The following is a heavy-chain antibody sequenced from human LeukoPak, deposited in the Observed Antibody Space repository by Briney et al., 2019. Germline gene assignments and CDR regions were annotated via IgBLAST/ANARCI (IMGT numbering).Heavy chain of an antibody. V-gene: IGHV1-18*01. CDR1: GYTFTSYG. J-gene: IGHJ4*02. Sequence: ASVKVSCKASGYTFTSYGICWVRQAPGQGLEWMGWISAYNGNTNYAQKLQDRVTMTTDTSTSTAYMELRSLRSDDTAVYYCARLRDSSGLGDYWGQGTLVTVSS. CDR3: ARLRDSSGLGDY. CDR2: ISAYNGNT. D-gene: IGHD6-19*01.